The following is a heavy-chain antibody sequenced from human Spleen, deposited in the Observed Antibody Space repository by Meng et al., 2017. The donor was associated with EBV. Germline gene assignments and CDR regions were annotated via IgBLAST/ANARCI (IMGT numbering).Heavy chain of an antibody. CDR3: AREPIYYDSSGYYSDY. CDR1: GVFINCSNR. D-gene: IGHD3-22*01. V-gene: IGHV4-4*02. Sequence: VEASRPGHGWAMASAPLTLACAGCGVFINCSNRWLGVRPAPGMGRDGIGEHYRSGNFNSYPSLKSRVTISVDKSKNQFSLKLSSVTDAETAVYYCAREPIYYDSSGYYSDYWGQGTLVTVSS. CDR2: HYRSGNF. J-gene: IGHJ4*02.